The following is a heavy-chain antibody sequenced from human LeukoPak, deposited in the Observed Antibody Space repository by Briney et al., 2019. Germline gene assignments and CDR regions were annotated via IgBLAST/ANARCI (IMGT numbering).Heavy chain of an antibody. V-gene: IGHV3-21*01. CDR1: GFTFSSYS. D-gene: IGHD6-13*01. CDR3: ARDLYDSSLGSSWCPDAFDF. Sequence: GGSLRLSCAASGFTFSSYSMNWVRQAPGKGLVWVSSISSSSSYIYYADSVKGRFTISRDNAKNSLYLQMHSLRAEDTAVYYCARDLYDSSLGSSWCPDAFDFWGQGTMVTVSS. CDR2: ISSSSSYI. J-gene: IGHJ3*01.